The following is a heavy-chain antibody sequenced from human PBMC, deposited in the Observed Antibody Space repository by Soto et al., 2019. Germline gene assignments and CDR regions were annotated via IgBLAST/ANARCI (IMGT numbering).Heavy chain of an antibody. CDR1: GFTFNTYS. Sequence: QVQLEASGGGVVQPGRSLRLSCEASGFTFNTYSMHWVRQPPGKGLEWLAAIWYDGTQKYYADSVKGRFIISRDNSKKTLYLEMNRLRAEDTAVYYCGRAGGTTVTGLWHFDSWGQGTLVTVSS. CDR2: IWYDGTQK. V-gene: IGHV3-33*01. CDR3: GRAGGTTVTGLWHFDS. J-gene: IGHJ4*02. D-gene: IGHD4-17*01.